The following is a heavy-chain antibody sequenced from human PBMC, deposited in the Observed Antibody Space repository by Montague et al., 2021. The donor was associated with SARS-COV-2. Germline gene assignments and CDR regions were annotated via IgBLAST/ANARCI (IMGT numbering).Heavy chain of an antibody. CDR3: ASLGYCSGGRCYSGDY. D-gene: IGHD2-15*01. J-gene: IGHJ4*02. V-gene: IGHV3-23*01. CDR1: GFTFSSYA. CDR2: ISGSCGNT. Sequence: SLILSCAASGFTFSSYAMSWVRQAPGKGLEWVSGISGSCGNTYYXDSVKVLFTISRDNSKNTLYLQMNSLRAEDTAVYYCASLGYCSGGRCYSGDYWGQGTLVTVSS.